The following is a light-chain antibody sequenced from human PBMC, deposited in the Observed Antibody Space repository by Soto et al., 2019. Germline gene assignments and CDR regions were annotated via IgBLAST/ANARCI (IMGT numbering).Light chain of an antibody. Sequence: EIVLTQSPGTLSLSPGDRATLSCRASQTLRSGYLAWYQHKPGQAPRLLIYDVSSRTTGIPDRFSGSGSATDFTLTISRLEPEDFAVYYCHQYGSSPRAFGQGTKVDI. V-gene: IGKV3-20*01. CDR1: QTLRSGY. CDR2: DVS. CDR3: HQYGSSPRA. J-gene: IGKJ1*01.